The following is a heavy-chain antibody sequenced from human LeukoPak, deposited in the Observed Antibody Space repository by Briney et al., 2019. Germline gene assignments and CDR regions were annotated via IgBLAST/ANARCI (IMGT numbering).Heavy chain of an antibody. CDR3: ARGPHIAVAGKEIDY. V-gene: IGHV3-30-3*01. Sequence: PGRSLRLSCAASGFTFSSYAMHWVRQVPGKGLEWVAVISYDGSNKYYADSVKGRFTISRDNSKNTLYLQMNSLRAEDTAVYYCARGPHIAVAGKEIDYWGQGTLVTVSS. J-gene: IGHJ4*02. D-gene: IGHD6-19*01. CDR1: GFTFSSYA. CDR2: ISYDGSNK.